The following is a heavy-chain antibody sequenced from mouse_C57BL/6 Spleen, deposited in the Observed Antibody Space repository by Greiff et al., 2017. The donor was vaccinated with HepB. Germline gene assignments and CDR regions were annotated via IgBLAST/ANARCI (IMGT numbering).Heavy chain of an antibody. CDR3: AKKLGLMDY. Sequence: EVKLMESGPVLVKPGASVKMSCKASGYTFTDYYMNWVKQSHGKSLEWIGVINPYNGGTSYNQKFKGKATLTVDKSSSTAYMELNSLTSEDSAVYYCAKKLGLMDYWGQGTSVTVSS. D-gene: IGHD4-1*01. CDR2: INPYNGGT. V-gene: IGHV1-19*01. CDR1: GYTFTDYY. J-gene: IGHJ4*01.